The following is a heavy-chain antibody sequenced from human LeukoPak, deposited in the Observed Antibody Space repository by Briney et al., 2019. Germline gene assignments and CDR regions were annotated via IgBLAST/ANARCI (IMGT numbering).Heavy chain of an antibody. Sequence: PGGTLRLSCAASGFTFSSYGMSWVRQAPGKGLELVSAISGSGGSTYYADSVKGRFTISRDNSKNTLYLQMNSLRAEDAAVYYCARREEYSRTPSGWRPYHYYYMDVWGKGTTVTVSS. D-gene: IGHD6-6*01. CDR1: GFTFSSYG. J-gene: IGHJ6*03. CDR2: ISGSGGST. V-gene: IGHV3-23*01. CDR3: ARREEYSRTPSGWRPYHYYYMDV.